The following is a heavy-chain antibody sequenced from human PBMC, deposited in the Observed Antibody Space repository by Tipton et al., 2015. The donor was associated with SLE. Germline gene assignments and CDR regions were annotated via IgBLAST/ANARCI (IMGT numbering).Heavy chain of an antibody. CDR3: ARLELQLGLDQ. CDR2: IYPGDSDT. Sequence: QSGPEVKKPGESLKISCKASGDSFTTIWIAWVRQMPGKGLEWIGMIYPGDSDTIYSPSFQGQVTISVDKSISTAYLQWSSLKASDSAMYYCARLELQLGLDQWGQGTLVTVSS. J-gene: IGHJ4*02. V-gene: IGHV5-51*03. CDR1: GDSFTTIW. D-gene: IGHD3-10*01.